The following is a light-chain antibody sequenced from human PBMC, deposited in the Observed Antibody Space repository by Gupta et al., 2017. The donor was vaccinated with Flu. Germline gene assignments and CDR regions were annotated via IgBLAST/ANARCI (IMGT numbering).Light chain of an antibody. CDR3: QQSYSKPYT. J-gene: IGKJ2*01. CDR2: AAS. V-gene: IGKV1-39*01. Sequence: IQMTQSPSSLSASVGDRVTITCRASQSISSYLNWYQQKPGKAPELLIYAASTLHSGVPSRFSGSGSGTDFTLTISSLQAEDSATFYCQQSYSKPYTFGQGTKLEIK. CDR1: QSISSY.